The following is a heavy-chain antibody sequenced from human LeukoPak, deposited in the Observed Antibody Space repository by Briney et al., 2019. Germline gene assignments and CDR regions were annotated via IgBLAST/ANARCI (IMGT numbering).Heavy chain of an antibody. Sequence: SETLSLTCAVYGGSFSGYYWSWIRQPPGKGLEWIGEINHSGSTNYNPSLKSRVTISVDTSKNQFSLKLSSVTAADTAVYYCARVVWADAFDIWGQGTMVTVSS. V-gene: IGHV4-34*01. CDR1: GGSFSGYY. J-gene: IGHJ3*02. D-gene: IGHD2-15*01. CDR2: INHSGST. CDR3: ARVVWADAFDI.